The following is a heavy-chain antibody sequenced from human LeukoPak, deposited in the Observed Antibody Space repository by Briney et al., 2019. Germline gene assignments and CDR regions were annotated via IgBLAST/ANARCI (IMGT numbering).Heavy chain of an antibody. J-gene: IGHJ3*02. V-gene: IGHV4-34*01. Sequence: PSETLSLTCAVYGGPFSGYYWSWIRQPPGKGLEWIGEINHSGSTNYNPSPKSRVTISVDTSKNQFSLKLSSVTAADTAVYYCARGLQVGATLAFDIWGQGTMVTVSS. D-gene: IGHD1-26*01. CDR2: INHSGST. CDR1: GGPFSGYY. CDR3: ARGLQVGATLAFDI.